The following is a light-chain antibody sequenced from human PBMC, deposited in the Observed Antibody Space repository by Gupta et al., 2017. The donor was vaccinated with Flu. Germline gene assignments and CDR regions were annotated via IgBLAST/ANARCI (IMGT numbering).Light chain of an antibody. CDR1: GRDVGLYNL. CDR3: CSDAGSVIWV. CDR2: DVD. V-gene: IGLV2-11*01. Sequence: HSALTQPHSVSGSPGQSVTSSCTGTGRDVGLYNLVSWYHQPPGKAPKVIIYDVDERPSGVPDRFSGSKSGNTASLTISGRQTAEEADYYCCSDAGSVIWVFGTGTQVTVL. J-gene: IGLJ1*01.